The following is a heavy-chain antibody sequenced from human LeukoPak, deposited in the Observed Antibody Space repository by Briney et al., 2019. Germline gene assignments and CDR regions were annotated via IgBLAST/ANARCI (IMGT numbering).Heavy chain of an antibody. CDR2: ISYDGSNK. Sequence: PGGSLRLSCAASGFTFSSYAMHWVRQAPGKGLEWVAVISYDGSNKYYADSVKGRFTISRDNSKNTLYLQMNSLRAEDTAVYYCARDYGYYDSSVDYWGQGTLVTVSS. D-gene: IGHD3-22*01. CDR1: GFTFSSYA. V-gene: IGHV3-30*04. J-gene: IGHJ4*02. CDR3: ARDYGYYDSSVDY.